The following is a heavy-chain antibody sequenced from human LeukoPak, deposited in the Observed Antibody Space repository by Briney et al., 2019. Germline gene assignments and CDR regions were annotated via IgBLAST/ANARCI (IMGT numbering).Heavy chain of an antibody. CDR2: IWYDGSKE. D-gene: IGHD2/OR15-2a*01. CDR3: AVDDKSTSLGILDY. J-gene: IGHJ4*02. Sequence: LRLSCAASGFTFTGYGMHWVRQAPGKGLEWVAVIWYDGSKEYYADSVKGRFTISRDNPKNTLHLQMNNLRAEDTAIYYCAVDDKSTSLGILDYWGRGTLVTVSS. CDR1: GFTFTGYG. V-gene: IGHV3-33*01.